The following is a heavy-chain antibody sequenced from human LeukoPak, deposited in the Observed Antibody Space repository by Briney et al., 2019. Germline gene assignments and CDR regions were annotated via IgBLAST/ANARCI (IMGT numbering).Heavy chain of an antibody. CDR2: IWSDGINK. J-gene: IGHJ6*03. V-gene: IGHV3-30*02. D-gene: IGHD2-2*03. Sequence: GGSLRLSCAASGFTFSNYDIHWVRQAPGKGLEWVTFIWSDGINKYYEDSVKGRFTISRDNSKNTLYLQMNSLRAEDTAVYYCAKDGYCSSTSCYARYYYYYMDVWGKGTTVTISS. CDR1: GFTFSNYD. CDR3: AKDGYCSSTSCYARYYYYYMDV.